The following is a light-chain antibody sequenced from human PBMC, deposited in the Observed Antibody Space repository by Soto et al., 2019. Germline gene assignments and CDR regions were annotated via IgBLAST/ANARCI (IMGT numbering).Light chain of an antibody. CDR2: DAS. CDR3: YQYDSSPWT. V-gene: IGKV3-20*01. J-gene: IGKJ1*01. Sequence: PGERVTLSCRASQSVSSNFLAWYQQKPGQSPRLVIYDASSRATGIPDRFSGSGSGTDFTLTISRLEPEDFAVYFCYQYDSSPWTFGQGTKVDIK. CDR1: QSVSSNF.